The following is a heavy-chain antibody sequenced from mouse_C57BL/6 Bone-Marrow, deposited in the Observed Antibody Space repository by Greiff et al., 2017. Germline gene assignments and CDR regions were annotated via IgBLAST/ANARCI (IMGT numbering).Heavy chain of an antibody. V-gene: IGHV1-80*01. J-gene: IGHJ2*01. D-gene: IGHD4-1*01. Sequence: VKLQQPGAELVMPGASVKLSCTASGYTFTSYWMHWVKQRPGKGLEWIGQIYPGDGDTNYNGKFKGKAALTADKSSSTAYMQLSSLTSEDSAVXFCARDWGYFDYWGQGTTLTVSS. CDR2: IYPGDGDT. CDR3: ARDWGYFDY. CDR1: GYTFTSYW.